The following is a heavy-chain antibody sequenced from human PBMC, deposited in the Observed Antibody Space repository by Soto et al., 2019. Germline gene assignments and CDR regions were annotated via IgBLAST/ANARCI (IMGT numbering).Heavy chain of an antibody. V-gene: IGHV4-38-2*01. Sequence: SETLSLTCVVSGYSISSAYYWGWIRQPPGKGLEWVGSVYHSGSTYYNPSLKSRITISLDTSKNHFSLKLRSVTAADSAVYYCERSGTQTPPFPEQWGQGALVTVSS. CDR2: VYHSGST. J-gene: IGHJ4*02. CDR1: GYSISSAYY. D-gene: IGHD1-1*01. CDR3: ERSGTQTPPFPEQ.